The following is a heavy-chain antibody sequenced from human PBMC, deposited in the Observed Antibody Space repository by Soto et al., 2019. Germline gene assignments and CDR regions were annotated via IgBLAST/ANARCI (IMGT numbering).Heavy chain of an antibody. CDR1: GFTFTNYV. CDR3: ARDQRSGSYIPLGADY. V-gene: IGHV3-23*01. J-gene: IGHJ4*02. CDR2: ISGSGGST. Sequence: ELQVLESGGGLVQPGGSLRLSCAASGFTFTNYVMTWVRQAPGKGLEWVSGISGSGGSTYYADSVKGRFTISRDNFKKTLYLQMNSLRAEDTAVYYCARDQRSGSYIPLGADYWGQGTLVTVSS. D-gene: IGHD1-26*01.